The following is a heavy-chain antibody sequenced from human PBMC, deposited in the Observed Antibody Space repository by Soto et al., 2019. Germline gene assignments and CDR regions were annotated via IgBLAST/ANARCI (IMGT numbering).Heavy chain of an antibody. J-gene: IGHJ4*02. Sequence: QVQLVESGGGVVQPGRSLRLSCAASGFTFSSYGMHWVRQAPGKGLEWVAVISYDGSNKYYADSVKGRFTISRDNSKNTLYLQMNSLRAEDTAVYYCAKDHRKVAAADYYFDYWGQGTLVTVSS. CDR3: AKDHRKVAAADYYFDY. CDR2: ISYDGSNK. V-gene: IGHV3-30*18. CDR1: GFTFSSYG. D-gene: IGHD6-13*01.